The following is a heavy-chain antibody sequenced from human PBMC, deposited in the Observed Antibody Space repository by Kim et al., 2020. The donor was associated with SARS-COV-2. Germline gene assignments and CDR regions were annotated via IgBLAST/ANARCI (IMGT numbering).Heavy chain of an antibody. Sequence: GGSLRLSCAASGFTFSSYGMHWVRQAPGKVLEWVAVISYDGSNKYYADSVKGRFTISRDNSKNTLYLQMNSLRAEDTAVYYCAKGVFGYSSSWGLDYWGQGTLVTVSS. CDR3: AKGVFGYSSSWGLDY. CDR1: GFTFSSYG. D-gene: IGHD6-13*01. J-gene: IGHJ4*02. V-gene: IGHV3-30*18. CDR2: ISYDGSNK.